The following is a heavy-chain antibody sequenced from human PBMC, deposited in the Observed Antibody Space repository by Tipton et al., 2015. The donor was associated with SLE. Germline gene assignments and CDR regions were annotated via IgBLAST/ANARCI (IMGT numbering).Heavy chain of an antibody. CDR2: IYSGGST. CDR1: GFTVSSNY. CDR3: ARTSGSGSYYP. Sequence: SLRPSCAASGFTVSSNYMSWVRQAPGKGLEWVSVIYSGGSTYYADSVKGRFTISRDNAKNSLYLKKNSLRAEDTAVYYCARTSGSGSYYPWGQGTLVTVSS. D-gene: IGHD3-10*01. J-gene: IGHJ4*02. V-gene: IGHV3-53*01.